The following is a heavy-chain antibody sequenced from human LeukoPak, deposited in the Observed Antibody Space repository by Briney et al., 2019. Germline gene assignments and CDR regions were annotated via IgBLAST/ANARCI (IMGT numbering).Heavy chain of an antibody. Sequence: SETLSLTCTVSGYSISSGYYWGWIRQPPGKGLEWIGSIYHSGSTYYNPSLKSRVTISVDTSKNQFSLKLSSVTAADTAVYYCARGPNGYCSGGSCYPNDAFDIWGQGTMVTVSS. D-gene: IGHD2-15*01. J-gene: IGHJ3*02. V-gene: IGHV4-38-2*02. CDR1: GYSISSGYY. CDR3: ARGPNGYCSGGSCYPNDAFDI. CDR2: IYHSGST.